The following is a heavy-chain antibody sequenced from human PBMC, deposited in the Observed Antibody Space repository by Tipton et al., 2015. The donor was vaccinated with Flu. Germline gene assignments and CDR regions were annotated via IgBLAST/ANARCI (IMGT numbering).Heavy chain of an antibody. CDR3: ATSRPHRYSYGMDV. J-gene: IGHJ6*02. CDR1: GGSVTSGSYY. V-gene: IGHV4-61*02. D-gene: IGHD3-10*01. CDR2: GSTSGTT. Sequence: TLSLTCTVSGGSVTSGSYYWNWIRQPAGKGLEWIGRGSTSGTTNHNPSLQSRVTISVDTSKNQFSLRLISATAADTAVYYCATSRPHRYSYGMDVWGQGATVSVSS.